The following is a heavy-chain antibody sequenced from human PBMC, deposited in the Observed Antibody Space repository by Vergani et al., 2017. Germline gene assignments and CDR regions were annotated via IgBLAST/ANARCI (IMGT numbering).Heavy chain of an antibody. CDR2: ISYDGSNK. Sequence: VQLLESGGGLVQPGGSLRLSCAASGFTFSSYAMSWVRQAPGKGLEWVAVISYDGSNKYYADSVKGRFTISRDNSKNTLYLQMNSLRAEDTAVYYGARDPSYYDSSGYWLREFDYWGQGTLVTVSS. CDR3: ARDPSYYDSSGYWLREFDY. D-gene: IGHD3-22*01. J-gene: IGHJ4*02. CDR1: GFTFSSYA. V-gene: IGHV3-30*03.